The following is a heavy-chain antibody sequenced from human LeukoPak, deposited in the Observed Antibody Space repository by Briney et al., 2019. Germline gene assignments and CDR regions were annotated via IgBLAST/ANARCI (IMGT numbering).Heavy chain of an antibody. J-gene: IGHJ4*02. CDR1: GYTFTSYY. CDR3: AREGEVIVTDNLFY. Sequence: ASVKVSCKASGYTFTSYYMHWVRQAPGQGLEWMGIINPSGGSTTYAQMFQGRVTMTRGTSTRTVYMELSSLRSEDTAAYYCAREGEVIVTDNLFYWGQGTLVTVSS. CDR2: INPSGGST. V-gene: IGHV1-46*01. D-gene: IGHD2-21*01.